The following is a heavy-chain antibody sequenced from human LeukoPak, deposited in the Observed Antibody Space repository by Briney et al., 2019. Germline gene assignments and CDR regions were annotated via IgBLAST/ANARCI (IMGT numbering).Heavy chain of an antibody. CDR3: AREGSGSSWFPLDY. D-gene: IGHD6-13*01. CDR2: IYYSGST. J-gene: IGHJ4*02. CDR1: GGSISSYY. V-gene: IGHV4-59*01. Sequence: SETLSLTCTVSGGSISSYYWSWVRQPLGKGLEWIGYIYYSGSTNHNPSLKSRVTISVDTSKNQFSLKLSSVTAADTAVYYCAREGSGSSWFPLDYWGQGTLVTVSS.